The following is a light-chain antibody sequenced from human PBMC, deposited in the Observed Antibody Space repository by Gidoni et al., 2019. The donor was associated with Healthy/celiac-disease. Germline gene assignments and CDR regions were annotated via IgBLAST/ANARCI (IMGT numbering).Light chain of an antibody. J-gene: IGLJ2*01. CDR1: SGSITSND. Sequence: FMLPHPHSVSESPGTTVTISCTRSSGSITSNDVQWYQQRPGSSPTTVIYEDNQRPSGVPDRFSGSIDSSSNSASLTISGLKTEDEADYYCQSYDSSNPVVFGGGTKLTVL. CDR3: QSYDSSNPVV. CDR2: EDN. V-gene: IGLV6-57*01.